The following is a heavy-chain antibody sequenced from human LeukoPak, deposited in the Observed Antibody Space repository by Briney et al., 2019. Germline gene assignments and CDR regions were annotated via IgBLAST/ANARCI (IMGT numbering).Heavy chain of an antibody. CDR3: ARDYCSGGSCYSLDY. CDR2: IYTSGST. D-gene: IGHD2-15*01. CDR1: GGSFSGYY. Sequence: PSETLSLTCAVYGGSFSGYYWSWIRQSAGKGLEWIGRIYTSGSTNQNPSLKSRVTVSVDTSKNQCFLKLTSVTAADTAVYYCARDYCSGGSCYSLDYWGQGTPVTVSS. V-gene: IGHV4-4*07. J-gene: IGHJ4*02.